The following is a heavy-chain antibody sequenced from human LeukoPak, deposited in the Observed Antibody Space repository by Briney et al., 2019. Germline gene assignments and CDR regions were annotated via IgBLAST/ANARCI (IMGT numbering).Heavy chain of an antibody. V-gene: IGHV1-18*01. CDR3: ARARIAAAHDY. CDR1: GYTFTSYG. J-gene: IGHJ4*02. CDR2: ISAYSVNT. Sequence: ASVKVSCKASGYTFTSYGISWVRQAPGQGLEWMGWISAYSVNTNYAQKLQGRLTMTTRTSPSTDYMELRRLRSDDTAVYYCARARIAAAHDYWGQGTLVTVSS. D-gene: IGHD6-13*01.